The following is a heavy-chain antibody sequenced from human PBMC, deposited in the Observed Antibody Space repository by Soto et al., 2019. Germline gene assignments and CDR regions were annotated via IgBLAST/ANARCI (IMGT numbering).Heavy chain of an antibody. D-gene: IGHD1-26*01. V-gene: IGHV4-30-2*01. CDR1: GGSISSGGYS. Sequence: PSETLSLTCAVSGGSISSGGYSWSWIRQPPGKGLEWIGYIYHSGSTYYNPSLKSRVTISVDRSKNQFSLKLSSVTAADTAVYYCARTIVGATLGAFDIWGQGTMVTVSS. J-gene: IGHJ3*02. CDR3: ARTIVGATLGAFDI. CDR2: IYHSGST.